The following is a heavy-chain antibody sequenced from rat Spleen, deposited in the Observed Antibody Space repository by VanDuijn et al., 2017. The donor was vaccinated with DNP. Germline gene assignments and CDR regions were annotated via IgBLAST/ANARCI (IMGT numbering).Heavy chain of an antibody. J-gene: IGHJ2*01. D-gene: IGHD1-10*01. V-gene: IGHV5-7*01. CDR3: PRHRLYNNLFDY. Sequence: EVRLVESGGALVQPGRSLKLSCAASGFIFSDYNMAWVRQTPKKGLEWVTTIHSDGSSTYYRNSVRGRFTLSRNNAESTLYLQMDSLTSEETATYYFPRHRLYNNLFDYWGQGVMVTVSS. CDR1: GFIFSDYN. CDR2: IHSDGSST.